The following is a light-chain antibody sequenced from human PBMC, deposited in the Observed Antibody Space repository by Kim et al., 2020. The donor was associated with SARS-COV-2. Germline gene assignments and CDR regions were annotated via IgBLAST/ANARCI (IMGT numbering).Light chain of an antibody. Sequence: SVSPGQTASIPCSGDKLGDKYACWYQQKPGQSPVLVIYQDSKRPSGIPERFSGSNSGNTATLTISGTQAMDEADYYCQAWDSSNVVFGGGTKLTVL. J-gene: IGLJ2*01. V-gene: IGLV3-1*01. CDR2: QDS. CDR1: KLGDKY. CDR3: QAWDSSNVV.